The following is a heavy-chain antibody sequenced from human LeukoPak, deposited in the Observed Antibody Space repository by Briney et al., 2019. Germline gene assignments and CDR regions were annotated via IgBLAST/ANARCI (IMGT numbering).Heavy chain of an antibody. V-gene: IGHV4-39*01. J-gene: IGHJ4*02. Sequence: SETLSLTCTVSGGSISSSSYYWGWIRQPPGKGLEWIGSIYYSGSTYYNPSLKSRVTISVDTSKNQFSLKLSSVTAADTAVYYCARGRSWFDWGQGTLVTVSS. D-gene: IGHD6-13*01. CDR2: IYYSGST. CDR1: GGSISSSSYY. CDR3: ARGRSWFD.